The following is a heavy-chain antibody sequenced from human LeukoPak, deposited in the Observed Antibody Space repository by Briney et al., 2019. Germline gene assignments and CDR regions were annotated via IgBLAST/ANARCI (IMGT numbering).Heavy chain of an antibody. CDR2: IYSTGST. Sequence: SETLSLTCTVSGGSISNYYWSWIRQPAGKGLEWIGRIYSTGSTNYSPSLKSRVTMSVDKSKNQFSLNLSSVTAADTAVYYCARGIADPYSFDSWGQGTLVTVSS. D-gene: IGHD6-13*01. V-gene: IGHV4-4*07. CDR3: ARGIADPYSFDS. CDR1: GGSISNYY. J-gene: IGHJ4*02.